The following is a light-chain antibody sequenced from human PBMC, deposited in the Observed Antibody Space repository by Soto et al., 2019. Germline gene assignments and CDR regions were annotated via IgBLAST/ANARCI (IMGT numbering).Light chain of an antibody. CDR1: EDISNF. J-gene: IGKJ4*01. V-gene: IGKV1-33*01. Sequence: DIQMTQSPSSLSASVGDRVTISCQATEDISNFLNWYQQKPGKALKLLIYDASNLEAGVPSRFSGGGSGTHFTLTISSLQPEDFATYYCEQYHNLLLSFGGGTKVDIK. CDR2: DAS. CDR3: EQYHNLLLS.